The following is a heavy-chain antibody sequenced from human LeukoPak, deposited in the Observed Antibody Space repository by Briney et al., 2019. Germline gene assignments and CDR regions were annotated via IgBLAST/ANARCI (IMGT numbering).Heavy chain of an antibody. V-gene: IGHV4-39*01. D-gene: IGHD3-10*01. Sequence: PSETLSLTCTVSGGSISSSSYYWGWIRQPPGQGLEWIGSIYYSGSTYYTPSLKSRVTISVDTSKNQFSLKLSSVTAADTAVYYCARLYITMVRGVTWGQGTLVTVSS. CDR1: GGSISSSSYY. CDR2: IYYSGST. J-gene: IGHJ5*02. CDR3: ARLYITMVRGVT.